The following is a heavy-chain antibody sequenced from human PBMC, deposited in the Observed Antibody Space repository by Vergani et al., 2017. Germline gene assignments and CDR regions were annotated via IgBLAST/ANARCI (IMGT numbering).Heavy chain of an antibody. CDR3: AKTTDRMGSTSSFDY. CDR2: ISGSGGST. CDR1: GFTFSSYA. V-gene: IGHV3-23*01. Sequence: EVQLLESGGGLVQPGGSLRLSCAASGFTFSSYAMSWVRQAPGKGLEWVSAISGSGGSTYYADSVKGRFTISRDNSKNPLYLQMNSLRAEDTAVYYCAKTTDRMGSTSSFDYWGQGTLVTVSS. J-gene: IGHJ4*02. D-gene: IGHD2-2*01.